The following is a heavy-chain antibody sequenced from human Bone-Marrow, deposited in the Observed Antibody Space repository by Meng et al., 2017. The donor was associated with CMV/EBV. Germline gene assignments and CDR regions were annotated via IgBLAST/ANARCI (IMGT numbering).Heavy chain of an antibody. Sequence: ASVKVSCKASGYTFSNYYIHWVRQAPGQGFEWMGVINPRGGRPTYAQNFQGRITMTRDTSTGTVYMELSSLRSEDTAVYYCARDRDFYCSTTTCYGAGFDPWGQGTRVTVYS. D-gene: IGHD2-2*01. CDR2: INPRGGRP. J-gene: IGHJ5*02. CDR3: ARDRDFYCSTTTCYGAGFDP. CDR1: GYTFSNYY. V-gene: IGHV1-46*01.